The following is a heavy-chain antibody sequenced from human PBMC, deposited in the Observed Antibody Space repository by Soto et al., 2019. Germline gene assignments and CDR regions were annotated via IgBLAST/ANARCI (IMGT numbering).Heavy chain of an antibody. CDR2: ISSSSSYI. V-gene: IGHV3-21*01. D-gene: IGHD3-3*01. Sequence: EVQLVESGGGLVKPGGSLRLSCAASGFTFSSYSMNWVRQAPGKGLEWVSSISSSSSYIYYADSVKGRFTISRDNAKNSLYMQMNSLRAEDTAVYYCERDRVLRFLEWLTTDHYYYYGMDVWGQGTTVTVSS. J-gene: IGHJ6*02. CDR1: GFTFSSYS. CDR3: ERDRVLRFLEWLTTDHYYYYGMDV.